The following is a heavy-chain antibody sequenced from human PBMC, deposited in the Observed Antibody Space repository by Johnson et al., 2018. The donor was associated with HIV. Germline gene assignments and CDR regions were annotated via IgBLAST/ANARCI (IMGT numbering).Heavy chain of an antibody. Sequence: VQLVESGGGVVRPGGSLRLSCAASGFTFSYYNMSWIRQAPGKGLEWVSYISSSGRTIYYADSVKGRFTISRDNAKNSLYLQMNSLRAEDTAVYYCARGIPRRNGDYDHVIDIWGQGTMVTVSS. CDR2: ISSSGRTI. D-gene: IGHD4-17*01. V-gene: IGHV3-11*04. J-gene: IGHJ3*02. CDR1: GFTFSYYN. CDR3: ARGIPRRNGDYDHVIDI.